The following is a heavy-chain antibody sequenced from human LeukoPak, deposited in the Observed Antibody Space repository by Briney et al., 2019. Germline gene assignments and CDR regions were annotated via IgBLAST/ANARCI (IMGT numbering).Heavy chain of an antibody. V-gene: IGHV1-2*02. Sequence: GASVKVSCKASGYTFTDYYMHWVRQAPGQGLEWMGWINPNSGGTNYAQKFQGRVTMTRDTSISTAYMELSRLTSDDTAVYYCARAGYCGDGGCRGGSAFDVWGQGTMVTVSS. J-gene: IGHJ3*01. CDR1: GYTFTDYY. CDR3: ARAGYCGDGGCRGGSAFDV. CDR2: INPNSGGT. D-gene: IGHD2-15*01.